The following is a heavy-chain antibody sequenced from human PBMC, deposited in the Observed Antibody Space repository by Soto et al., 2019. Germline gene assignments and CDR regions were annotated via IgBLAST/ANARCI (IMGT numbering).Heavy chain of an antibody. V-gene: IGHV3-74*01. D-gene: IGHD1-7*01. CDR3: VRDHPGRPELFDY. J-gene: IGHJ4*02. Sequence: EVHLVESGGGLVQPGGSLRLTCAVSGFTFKMYWMHWVRHAPGKGLVWVSRITHDGTSADYADSVKGRVTISRDNAKNTLYLEMKSLRAEDTAVYFCVRDHPGRPELFDYWGQGTLVTVSS. CDR1: GFTFKMYW. CDR2: ITHDGTSA.